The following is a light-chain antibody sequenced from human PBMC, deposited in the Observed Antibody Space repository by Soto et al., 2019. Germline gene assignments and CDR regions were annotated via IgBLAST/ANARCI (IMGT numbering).Light chain of an antibody. CDR3: LLYYGAAWV. CDR1: TGAVTSAYY. CDR2: STN. Sequence: QAVVTQEPSLTVSPGGTVTLTCASSTGAVTSAYYPNWFQQKPGQAPRALIYSTNNKHYWTPARFSGSLLGGKAALTLSGVQPEDEAEYYCLLYYGAAWVFGGGTKVTVL. V-gene: IGLV7-43*01. J-gene: IGLJ3*02.